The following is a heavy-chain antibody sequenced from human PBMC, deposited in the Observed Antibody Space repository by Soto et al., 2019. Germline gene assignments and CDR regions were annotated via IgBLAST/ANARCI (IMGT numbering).Heavy chain of an antibody. Sequence: GASVKVSCKASGYTFTTYDINWVRQATGEGLEWMGWINAGNGNTKYSQKFQGRVTITRDTSASTAYMELSSLRSEDTAVYYCARGITLPTPLDYWGQGTLVTVSS. D-gene: IGHD1-20*01. J-gene: IGHJ4*02. CDR1: GYTFTTYD. CDR3: ARGITLPTPLDY. V-gene: IGHV1-3*01. CDR2: INAGNGNT.